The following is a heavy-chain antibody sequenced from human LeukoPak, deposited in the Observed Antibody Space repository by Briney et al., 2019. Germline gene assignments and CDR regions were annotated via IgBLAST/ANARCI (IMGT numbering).Heavy chain of an antibody. CDR2: INPNSGDT. CDR3: ARGGYCRSGNCFVLAAEFDY. Sequence: GASVKVSCKASEYTFSVYHIHWVRLAPGQGLEWMAWINPNSGDTNYAQKFQGRVTMTRDTSISTAYMELKWLGSDDTAVYYCARGGYCRSGNCFVLAAEFDYWGQGTLVTVSS. V-gene: IGHV1-2*02. J-gene: IGHJ4*02. CDR1: EYTFSVYH. D-gene: IGHD2-15*01.